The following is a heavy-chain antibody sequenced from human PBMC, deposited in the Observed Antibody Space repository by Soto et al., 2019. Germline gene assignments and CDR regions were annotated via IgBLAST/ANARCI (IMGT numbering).Heavy chain of an antibody. CDR1: GYTFSNYG. V-gene: IGHV1-18*01. CDR2: ISAHNGNS. J-gene: IGHJ6*03. D-gene: IGHD3-10*01. Sequence: QVQLVQSGDEMRKPGASVKVSCQASGYTFSNYGITWVRQAPGQGLEWMGWISAHNGNSKYAQSLQGRLTLTTDTCTSTDYMELRSLRSDDTAVYYCARDWYFYGSGSPNHMDVWGKGTTVSVSS. CDR3: ARDWYFYGSGSPNHMDV.